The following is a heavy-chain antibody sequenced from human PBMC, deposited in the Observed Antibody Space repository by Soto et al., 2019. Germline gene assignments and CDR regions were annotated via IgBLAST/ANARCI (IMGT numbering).Heavy chain of an antibody. D-gene: IGHD3-10*01. CDR2: IYYSGST. CDR1: GGSISSYY. V-gene: IGHV4-59*08. CDR3: ARHLWFGELDYYYYGMDV. J-gene: IGHJ6*02. Sequence: SETLSLTCTVSGGSISSYYWSWIRQPPGKGLEWIGYIYYSGSTNYNPSLKSRVTISVDTSKNQFSLKLSSVTAADTAVFYCARHLWFGELDYYYYGMDVWGQGTTVTVSS.